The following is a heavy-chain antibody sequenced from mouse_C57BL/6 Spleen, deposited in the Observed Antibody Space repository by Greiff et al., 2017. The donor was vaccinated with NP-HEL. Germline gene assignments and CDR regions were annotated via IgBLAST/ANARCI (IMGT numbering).Heavy chain of an antibody. CDR1: GYTFTSYW. J-gene: IGHJ3*01. D-gene: IGHD1-1*01. Sequence: VQLQQPGAELVRPGSSVKLSCKASGYTFTSYWMHWVKQRPIQGLEWIGNIDPSDSETHYNQKFKDKATLTVDKSSSTAYMQLSSLTSEDSAVYYCARDYYYGSSYNWFAYWGQGTLVTVSA. CDR3: ARDYYYGSSYNWFAY. CDR2: IDPSDSET. V-gene: IGHV1-52*01.